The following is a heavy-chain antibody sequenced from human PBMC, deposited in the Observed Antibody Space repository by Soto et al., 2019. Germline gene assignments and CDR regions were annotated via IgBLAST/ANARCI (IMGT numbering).Heavy chain of an antibody. CDR3: VIGGCSGGSCSKSKFCDFKDI. J-gene: IGHJ6*03. D-gene: IGHD2-15*01. CDR2: IYPGDSDT. V-gene: IGHV5-51*01. Sequence: PGESLKISCKGSGYSFTSYWIGWVRQMPGKGLEWMGIIYPGDSDTRYSPSFQGQVTISADKSISPAYLQWSSLKASDTAIYYCVIGGCSGGSCSKSKFCDFKDILSKGTTVTGSS. CDR1: GYSFTSYW.